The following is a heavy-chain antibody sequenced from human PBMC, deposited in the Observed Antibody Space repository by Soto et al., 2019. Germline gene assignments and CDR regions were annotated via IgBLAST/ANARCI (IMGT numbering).Heavy chain of an antibody. D-gene: IGHD4-17*01. V-gene: IGHV1-69*01. CDR1: GGTFSSYS. CDR2: IIPLFGTA. CDR3: AREGYGDYGKPFDY. Sequence: QVQLVQSGAEVQKSGSSVTVACKASGGTFSSYSISWVRQAPGQGLEWMGGIIPLFGTANHAQKFQGRVTITADESTSTAYMQLSKLRSDETGVYYWAREGYGDYGKPFDYWGQGTLVTVSS. J-gene: IGHJ4*02.